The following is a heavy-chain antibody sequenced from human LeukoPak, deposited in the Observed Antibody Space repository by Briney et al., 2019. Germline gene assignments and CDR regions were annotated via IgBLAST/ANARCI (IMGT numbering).Heavy chain of an antibody. V-gene: IGHV1-69*05. Sequence: SVKVSCKASGGTFSSYASSWVRQAPGQGLEWMGGIIPIFGTANYAQKFHGRVTITTDESTSTAYMELSSLRSEDTAVYYCARGPSSGSYLNYWGQATLVTASS. CDR1: GGTFSSYA. CDR2: IIPIFGTA. CDR3: ARGPSSGSYLNY. D-gene: IGHD1-26*01. J-gene: IGHJ4*02.